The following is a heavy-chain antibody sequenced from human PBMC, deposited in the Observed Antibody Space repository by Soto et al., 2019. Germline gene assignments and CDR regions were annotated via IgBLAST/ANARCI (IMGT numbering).Heavy chain of an antibody. Sequence: GDSLKISCKGSGYSFTSYWIGWVRQMPGKGLECMGIIYPGDSDTRYSPSFQGQVTISADKSISTAYLQWSSLKASDTAMYYCARPTNRGKYYYGMDVWGQGTTVNVSS. V-gene: IGHV5-51*01. CDR1: GYSFTSYW. CDR3: ARPTNRGKYYYGMDV. D-gene: IGHD2-8*01. CDR2: IYPGDSDT. J-gene: IGHJ6*02.